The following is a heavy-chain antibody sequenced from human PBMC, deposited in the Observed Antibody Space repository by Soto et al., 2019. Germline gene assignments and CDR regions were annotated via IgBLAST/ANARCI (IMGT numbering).Heavy chain of an antibody. Sequence: ASVKVSCKASGYTFTSYGIHWVRQAPGQRLEWMGWINAANGDTKYSPKFQGRVTITRDTSASTAYMELSSLRSEDTAVYYCVRRHVSATGSDWFDPWGQGTLVTVSS. CDR2: INAANGDT. CDR3: VRRHVSATGSDWFDP. V-gene: IGHV1-3*01. CDR1: GYTFTSYG. D-gene: IGHD6-13*01. J-gene: IGHJ5*02.